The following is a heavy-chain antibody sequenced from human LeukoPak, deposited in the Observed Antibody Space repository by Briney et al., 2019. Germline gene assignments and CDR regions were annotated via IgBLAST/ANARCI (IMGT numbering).Heavy chain of an antibody. CDR3: ARDKLSYYGSGSYYND. Sequence: GGSLRLSCAASGFTFSSYAMHWVRQAPGKGLEWVAVISYDGSNKYYADSVKGRFTISRDNSKNTLYLQMNSLRAEDTAVYYCARDKLSYYGSGSYYNDWGQGTLVTVSS. CDR1: GFTFSSYA. CDR2: ISYDGSNK. D-gene: IGHD3-10*01. V-gene: IGHV3-30-3*01. J-gene: IGHJ4*02.